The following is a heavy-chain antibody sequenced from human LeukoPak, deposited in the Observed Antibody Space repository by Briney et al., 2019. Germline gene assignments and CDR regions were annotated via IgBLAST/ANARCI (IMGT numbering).Heavy chain of an antibody. CDR1: GFTFTSST. Sequence: GASVKVSCKASGFTFTSSTMQWVRQARGQRLEWIGWIVVGSGNTNYAQKFQERVTITRDMSTSTAYMELSSLRSEDTAVYYCAAVPYYDFWSGYYVGWDYWGQGTLVTVSS. J-gene: IGHJ4*02. CDR2: IVVGSGNT. V-gene: IGHV1-58*02. D-gene: IGHD3-3*01. CDR3: AAVPYYDFWSGYYVGWDY.